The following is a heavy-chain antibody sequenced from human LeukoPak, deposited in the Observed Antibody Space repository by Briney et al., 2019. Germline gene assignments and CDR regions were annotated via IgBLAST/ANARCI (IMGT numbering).Heavy chain of an antibody. D-gene: IGHD2-15*01. CDR2: IYHSEST. J-gene: IGHJ5*02. Sequence: SQTLSLTCAVSGGSISSGGYCWSWIRQPPGKGLEWIGYIYHSESTYYNPSLKSRVTVSVDRSKNQFSLKLSSVTAADTAVYYCARVSSGYCSGGSCSHWFDPWGQGTLVTVSS. CDR1: GGSISSGGYC. V-gene: IGHV4-30-2*01. CDR3: ARVSSGYCSGGSCSHWFDP.